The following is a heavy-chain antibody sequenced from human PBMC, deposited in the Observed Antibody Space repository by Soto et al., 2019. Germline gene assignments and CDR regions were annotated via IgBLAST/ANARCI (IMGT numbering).Heavy chain of an antibody. J-gene: IGHJ1*01. D-gene: IGHD3-16*01. V-gene: IGHV1-69*01. Sequence: QVQLVXSGAEVKKPGSSVKVSCKASGGTFSSYAISXXXXAXXQGLEWMGGIIPIFGTANYAQKFQGRVTITADESTSTAYTELSSLRSEDTAVYYCARDPYGGNQHWGQGTLVTVSS. CDR2: IIPIFGTA. CDR1: GGTFSSYA. CDR3: ARDPYGGNQH.